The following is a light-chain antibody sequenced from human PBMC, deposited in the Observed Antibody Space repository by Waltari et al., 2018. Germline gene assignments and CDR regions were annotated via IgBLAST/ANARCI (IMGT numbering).Light chain of an antibody. Sequence: EILLTQSPATLSVSPGERATLSCRASQSVNSNLAWYQQKPGQAPRLLIYGASTRATGVPARFSGSGSGTDFTLTISSLQSEEFAVYYCQQYNNWPPGRTFGQGTKVEI. CDR1: QSVNSN. J-gene: IGKJ1*01. CDR2: GAS. V-gene: IGKV3-15*01. CDR3: QQYNNWPPGRT.